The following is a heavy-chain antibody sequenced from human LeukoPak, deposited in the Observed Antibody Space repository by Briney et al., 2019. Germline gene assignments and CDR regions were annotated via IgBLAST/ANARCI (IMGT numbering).Heavy chain of an antibody. V-gene: IGHV3-23*01. CDR1: GFTFSSYA. D-gene: IGHD3/OR15-3a*01. Sequence: PGGSLRLSCAASGFTFSSYAMSWVRQAPGKGLEWVSAISGSGGSTYYADSVKGRFTISRDNSKNTLYLQMNSLRAEDTAVYYCAKGVDSDYYYGMDVWGQGTTVTVSS. CDR2: ISGSGGST. CDR3: AKGVDSDYYYGMDV. J-gene: IGHJ6*02.